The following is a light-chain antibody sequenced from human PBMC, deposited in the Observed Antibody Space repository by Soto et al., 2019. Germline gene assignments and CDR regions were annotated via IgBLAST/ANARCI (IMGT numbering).Light chain of an antibody. J-gene: IGKJ5*01. V-gene: IGKV1-27*01. CDR3: QQRNYWQVT. Sequence: DIQMTQSPSSLSASVGDRVTITCRASQGIANYLAWYQHKPGKVPNLLIYAASTLQSGVPSRFSGSGSGTDFTLTISRLEPEDFAVYYCQQRNYWQVTFGQGTRLEIK. CDR2: AAS. CDR1: QGIANY.